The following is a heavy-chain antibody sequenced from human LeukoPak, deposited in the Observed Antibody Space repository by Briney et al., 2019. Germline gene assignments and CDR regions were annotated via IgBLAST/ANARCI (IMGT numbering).Heavy chain of an antibody. CDR2: IYHSWGI. CDR3: ARNVTAGFFDY. D-gene: IGHD1-1*01. Sequence: PSETLSLTCAVSGSSITSEFFWGWIRQPPGKGLEWIATIYHSWGIYFNPSLKSRVTISLDASKNQFSLKLTSLTAADTAIYYCARNVTAGFFDYWGQGILVTVSS. J-gene: IGHJ4*02. CDR1: GSSITSEFF. V-gene: IGHV4-38-2*01.